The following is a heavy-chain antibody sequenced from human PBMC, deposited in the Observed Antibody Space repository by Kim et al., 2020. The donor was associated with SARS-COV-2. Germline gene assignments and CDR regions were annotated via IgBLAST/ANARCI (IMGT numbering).Heavy chain of an antibody. Sequence: YADSVKGRFTISRDNSKNTLYLQMNSLRAEDTAVYYCAKSYDILTGPFDYWGQGTLVTVSS. J-gene: IGHJ4*02. V-gene: IGHV3-30*02. CDR3: AKSYDILTGPFDY. D-gene: IGHD3-9*01.